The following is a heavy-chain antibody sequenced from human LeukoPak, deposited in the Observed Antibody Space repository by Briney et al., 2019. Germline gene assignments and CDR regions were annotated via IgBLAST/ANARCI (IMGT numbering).Heavy chain of an antibody. D-gene: IGHD5-12*01. Sequence: SETLSLTCTVSGGSISNYFWSWVRQPAGKGLEWIGRIYSTGRSDYNPSLKSRITMSVDTSKNQFSLKLSSVTAADTAVYYCARDGPRSGYDLGHFDNLGQGTLVTVSS. J-gene: IGHJ4*02. CDR3: ARDGPRSGYDLGHFDN. V-gene: IGHV4-4*07. CDR2: IYSTGRS. CDR1: GGSISNYF.